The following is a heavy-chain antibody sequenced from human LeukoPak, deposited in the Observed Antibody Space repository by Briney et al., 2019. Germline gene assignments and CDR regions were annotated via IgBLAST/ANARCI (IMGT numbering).Heavy chain of an antibody. J-gene: IGHJ4*02. CDR3: TRDLGRDSSSWGVLGY. D-gene: IGHD6-13*01. Sequence: PGGSLRLSCTASGFTFGDYAMSWVRQAPGKGLEWVGFIRSKAYGGTTEYAASVKGRFTISRDDSKSIAYLQMNSLKTEDTAVYYCTRDLGRDSSSWGVLGYSGQGTLVTVSS. CDR1: GFTFGDYA. V-gene: IGHV3-49*04. CDR2: IRSKAYGGTT.